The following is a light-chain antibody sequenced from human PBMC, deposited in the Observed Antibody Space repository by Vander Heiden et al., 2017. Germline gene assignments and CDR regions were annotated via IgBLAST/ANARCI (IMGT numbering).Light chain of an antibody. V-gene: IGLV1-44*01. CDR2: RHN. J-gene: IGLJ3*02. CDR3: AAWDDNLSGWV. Sequence: QCVLPQPPSASGTPGQRVRLTCSGRSPNIGGKAVNWYQQLPATAPNLTIYRHNQRPSGVPARFSGSQSGTSASLAISGLQSEDEADYYCAAWDDNLSGWVFGGGTKLTVL. CDR1: SPNIGGKA.